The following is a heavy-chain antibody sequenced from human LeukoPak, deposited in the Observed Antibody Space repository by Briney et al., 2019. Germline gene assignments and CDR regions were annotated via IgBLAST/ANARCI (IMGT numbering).Heavy chain of an antibody. CDR3: ARDLRDMYGDYGYYYYYMDV. D-gene: IGHD4-17*01. CDR2: INHSGST. V-gene: IGHV4-34*01. CDR1: GGSFSGYY. J-gene: IGHJ6*03. Sequence: SETLSLTCAVYGGSFSGYYWSWIRQPPGKGLEWIGEINHSGSTNYNPSLKSRVTISVDTSKNQFSLKLSSVTAADTAVYYCARDLRDMYGDYGYYYYYMDVWGKGTTVTVSS.